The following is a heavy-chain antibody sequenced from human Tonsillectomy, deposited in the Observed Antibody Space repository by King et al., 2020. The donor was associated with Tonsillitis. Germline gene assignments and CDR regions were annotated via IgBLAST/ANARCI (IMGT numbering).Heavy chain of an antibody. J-gene: IGHJ4*02. V-gene: IGHV3-33*08. CDR3: ANATGPYSYDTSGSYHDY. Sequence: VQLVESGGGVVQPGRSLRLSCAASGFTFNYYGMHWVRQAPGKGLEWVAVIWYDGNNKKYADSVKGRFTISRDNSQNTLYLEMNSLRAEDTAVYYCANATGPYSYDTSGSYHDYWGQGALVIVSS. CDR1: GFTFNYYG. CDR2: IWYDGNNK. D-gene: IGHD3-22*01.